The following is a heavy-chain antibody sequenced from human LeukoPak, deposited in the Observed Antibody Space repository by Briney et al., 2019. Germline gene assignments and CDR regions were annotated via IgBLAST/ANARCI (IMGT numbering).Heavy chain of an antibody. V-gene: IGHV1-46*01. CDR1: GYTFTSYY. Sequence: ASVKVSCKASGYTFTSYYMHWVRQAPGQGLGWMGIINPSSGSTSYAQKFQGRVTMARDTSTSTVYMELSSLRSEDTAVYYCARGSLLTGYYIGWGQGTLVTVSS. CDR3: ARGSLLTGYYIG. CDR2: INPSSGST. J-gene: IGHJ4*02. D-gene: IGHD3-9*01.